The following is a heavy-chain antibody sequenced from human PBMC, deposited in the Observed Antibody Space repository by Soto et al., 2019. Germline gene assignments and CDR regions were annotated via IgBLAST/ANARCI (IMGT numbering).Heavy chain of an antibody. J-gene: IGHJ5*02. D-gene: IGHD6-13*01. CDR3: ARGGKGIEAAGIINWFDP. V-gene: IGHV1-8*02. Sequence: ASVKVSCKASGGTFSSYAISWVRQAPGQGLEWMGWMNPNSGNTGYAQKFQGRVTMTRNTSISTAYMELSSLRSEDTAVYYCARGGKGIEAAGIINWFDPWGQGTLVTVSS. CDR1: GGTFSSYA. CDR2: MNPNSGNT.